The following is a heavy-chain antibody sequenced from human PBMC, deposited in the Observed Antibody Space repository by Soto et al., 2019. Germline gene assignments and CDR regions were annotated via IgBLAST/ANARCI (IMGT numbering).Heavy chain of an antibody. CDR2: INPATGAA. J-gene: IGHJ3*02. V-gene: IGHV1-2*02. CDR3: ARGGGVGVAGSAAFDM. D-gene: IGHD3-3*01. CDR1: GYPVTAYY. Sequence: QLHLVQSGAVVKKPGASVTVSCSASGYPVTAYYMHWVRQAPGRGLEWMGGINPATGAAKYTQTFQGRVTMARDAVKNTEFLEPAGPTSGDTAGFYCARGGGVGVAGSAAFDMWGQGTLVTVSS.